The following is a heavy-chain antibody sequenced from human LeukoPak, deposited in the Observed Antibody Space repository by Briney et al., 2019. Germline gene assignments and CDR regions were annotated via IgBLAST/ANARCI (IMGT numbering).Heavy chain of an antibody. CDR1: GFTFSGFA. D-gene: IGHD3-16*01. CDR2: ITSEGDDT. J-gene: IGHJ4*02. Sequence: GGSLRLSCAASGFTFSGFAMSWVRQAPGKGLEWVASITSEGDDTWYADSGKGRFTISRDNSLNTLYLQMNSLRVEDTALYYCAKDRPNYFGPRVAYYEANGDYWGQGTLVTVSS. V-gene: IGHV3-23*01. CDR3: AKDRPNYFGPRVAYYEANGDY.